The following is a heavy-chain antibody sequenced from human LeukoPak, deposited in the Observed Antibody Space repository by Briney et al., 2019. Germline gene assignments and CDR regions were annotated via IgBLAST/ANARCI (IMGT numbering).Heavy chain of an antibody. Sequence: GASVKVSCKASGGTFSSYAISWVRQAPGQGLEWMGGIIPIFGTANYAQKFQGRVTITADESTSTAYMELSSLRSEDTAVYYCATNGGYSGYLVAPLDYWGQGTTVTVSS. J-gene: IGHJ4*03. CDR3: ATNGGYSGYLVAPLDY. CDR1: GGTFSSYA. D-gene: IGHD5-12*01. CDR2: IIPIFGTA. V-gene: IGHV1-69*13.